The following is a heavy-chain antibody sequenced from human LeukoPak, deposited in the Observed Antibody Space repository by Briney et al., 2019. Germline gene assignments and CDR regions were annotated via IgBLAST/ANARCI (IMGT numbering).Heavy chain of an antibody. J-gene: IGHJ4*02. CDR3: ASMYSGSYYRDY. V-gene: IGHV1-69*13. D-gene: IGHD1-26*01. Sequence: SVKVSCKASGGTFSSYAISWVRQAPGQGLEWMGGIIPIFGTANYAQKFRGRVTITADESTSTAYMELSSLRSEDTAVYYCASMYSGSYYRDYWGQGTLVTVSS. CDR1: GGTFSSYA. CDR2: IIPIFGTA.